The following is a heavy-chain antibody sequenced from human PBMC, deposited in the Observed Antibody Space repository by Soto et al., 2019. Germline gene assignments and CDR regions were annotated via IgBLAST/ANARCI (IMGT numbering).Heavy chain of an antibody. CDR3: ARDIPLGYDILTGYYNVPGGFWFDP. CDR2: ISAYNGNT. D-gene: IGHD3-9*01. Sequence: GASVKVSCKASGYTFTSYGISWARQAPGQGLEWMGWISAYNGNTNYAQKLQGRVTMTTDTFTSTAYMELRSLRSDDTAVYYCARDIPLGYDILTGYYNVPGGFWFDPWGQGTLVTVSS. CDR1: GYTFTSYG. V-gene: IGHV1-18*01. J-gene: IGHJ5*02.